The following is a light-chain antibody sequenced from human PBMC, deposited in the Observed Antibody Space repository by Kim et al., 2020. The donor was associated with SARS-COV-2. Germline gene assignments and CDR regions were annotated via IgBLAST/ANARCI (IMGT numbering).Light chain of an antibody. J-gene: IGLJ1*01. CDR1: SSNIGSNY. CDR2: RNN. Sequence: GQEVTLYCPGSSSNIGSNYVYWYQQLPGTAPQLLIYRNNQRPSGVPARFSGSKSGTSASLAISGLRSEDEADYYCAAWDDSLSGYVFGTGTKVTVL. CDR3: AAWDDSLSGYV. V-gene: IGLV1-47*01.